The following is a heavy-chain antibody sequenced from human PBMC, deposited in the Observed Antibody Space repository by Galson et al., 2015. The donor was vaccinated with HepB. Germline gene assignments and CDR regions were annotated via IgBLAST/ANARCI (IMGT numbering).Heavy chain of an antibody. J-gene: IGHJ5*02. CDR2: ISHSGNT. CDR3: VRDSYRNAIDL. Sequence: ETLSPTCGVSGGSFSSDSWNWIRPSPGKGMEWIGEISHSGNTHYNPSLKSRVTMSIDTSKNQFSLRLTFVTAADTAVYYCVRDSYRNAIDLWGQGTLVTVSS. CDR1: GGSFSSDS. D-gene: IGHD3-3*01. V-gene: IGHV4-34*01.